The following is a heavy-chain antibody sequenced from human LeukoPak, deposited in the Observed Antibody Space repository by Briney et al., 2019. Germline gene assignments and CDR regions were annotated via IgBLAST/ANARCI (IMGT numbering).Heavy chain of an antibody. CDR1: GYTFTSYG. J-gene: IGHJ4*02. CDR2: IGAYNGHT. V-gene: IGHV1-18*01. CDR3: ARGGYSYGGDY. D-gene: IGHD5-18*01. Sequence: ASVKVSCKASGYTFTSYGISWVRQAPGQGLEYMGWIGAYNGHTNYAQKFQGRVTMTTDTSTNTAYMDLRSLRFDDTAMYYCARGGYSYGGDYWGQGTLVTVSS.